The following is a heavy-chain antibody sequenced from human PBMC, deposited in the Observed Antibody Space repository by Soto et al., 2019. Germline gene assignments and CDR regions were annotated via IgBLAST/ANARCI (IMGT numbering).Heavy chain of an antibody. CDR1: GFTFSSYA. CDR3: ARARWDGGSCYTLVGLRYGMDA. D-gene: IGHD2-15*01. J-gene: IGHJ6*02. CDR2: ISYDGNNK. Sequence: QVQLVESGGGVVQPGRSLRLSCAASGFTFSSYALYWVRQAPGKGLEWVAVISYDGNNKYYADSVKGRFTISRDNSKNTLYLKMTRPSAEDTAVYYWARARWDGGSCYTLVGLRYGMDAWAQGTTGTVSS. V-gene: IGHV3-30-3*01.